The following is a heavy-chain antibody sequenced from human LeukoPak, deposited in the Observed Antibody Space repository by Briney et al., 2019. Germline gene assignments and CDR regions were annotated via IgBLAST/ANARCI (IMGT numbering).Heavy chain of an antibody. CDR3: AKDRLWFGEPRECYFDY. D-gene: IGHD3-10*01. CDR2: STSSSYI. Sequence: GGSLRLSCAAYGFTFSSYSMNWVRQAPGKGLEWVSFSTSSSYIYYADSVKGRFTISRDNAKNSLYLEMNSLRAEDTAVYYCAKDRLWFGEPRECYFDYWGQGTLVTVSS. J-gene: IGHJ4*02. V-gene: IGHV3-21*01. CDR1: GFTFSSYS.